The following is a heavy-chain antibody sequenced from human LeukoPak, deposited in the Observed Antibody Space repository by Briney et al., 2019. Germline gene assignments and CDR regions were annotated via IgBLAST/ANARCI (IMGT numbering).Heavy chain of an antibody. CDR1: GFTLSNYW. V-gene: IGHV3-74*01. J-gene: IGHJ6*02. CDR2: INSDGSST. CDR3: ARGPQRGAAANYYGMDV. D-gene: IGHD2-2*01. Sequence: GGSLRLSCAASGFTLSNYWMHWVRQAPGKGLVWVSRINSDGSSTSHADSVKGRFTISRDNAKSTLYLQMNSLGSEDTAVYYCARGPQRGAAANYYGMDVWGQGTTVTVSS.